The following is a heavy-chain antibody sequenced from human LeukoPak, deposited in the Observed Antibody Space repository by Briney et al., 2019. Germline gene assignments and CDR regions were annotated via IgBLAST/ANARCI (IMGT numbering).Heavy chain of an antibody. CDR2: IIPIFGTA. Sequence: SVKVSCTAPGGTFSSYAISGVRQAPGQGLEWVGGIIPIFGTANYAQRFQGRVTITADESTSTAYMELSSLRSEDTAVYYCAGKGDGLGGFDYWGQGTLVTVSS. V-gene: IGHV1-69*13. D-gene: IGHD5-24*01. J-gene: IGHJ4*02. CDR1: GGTFSSYA. CDR3: AGKGDGLGGFDY.